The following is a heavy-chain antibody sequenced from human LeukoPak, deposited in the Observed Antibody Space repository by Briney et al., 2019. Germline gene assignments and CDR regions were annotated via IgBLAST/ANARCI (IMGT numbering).Heavy chain of an antibody. CDR2: IYYSGST. V-gene: IGHV4-39*07. CDR1: GGSISSSSYY. CDR3: ARAAMAKGMVWFDP. J-gene: IGHJ5*02. D-gene: IGHD5-18*01. Sequence: RASETLSLTCTVSGGSISSSSYYWGWIRQPPGKGLESIGSIYYSGSTYYNPSLKSRVTMSVDTSKNQFSLKLSSVTAADTAVYYCARAAMAKGMVWFDPWGQGTLVTVSS.